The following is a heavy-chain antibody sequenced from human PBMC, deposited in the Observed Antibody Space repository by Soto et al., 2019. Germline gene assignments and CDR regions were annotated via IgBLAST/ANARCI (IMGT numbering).Heavy chain of an antibody. CDR2: INAGDGNT. CDR3: ARGIWVGEPPGGAGMH. V-gene: IGHV1-3*01. CDR1: GYTFTSYA. Sequence: QVQLVQSGAEVKKPGASVKVSCKASGYTFTSYAMHWVRQAPGQRLEWMGWINAGDGNTKYSPKFQGRVTITRDTSASTAYMELSSLRSEDTAVYYCARGIWVGEPPGGAGMHWGQGTLVTVSS. D-gene: IGHD3-10*01. J-gene: IGHJ4*02.